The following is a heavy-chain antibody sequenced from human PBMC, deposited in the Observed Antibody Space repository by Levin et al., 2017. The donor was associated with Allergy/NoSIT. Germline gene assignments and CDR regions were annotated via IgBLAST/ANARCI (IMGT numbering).Heavy chain of an antibody. J-gene: IGHJ3*02. V-gene: IGHV3-21*01. CDR3: ARDYYDDSAYAFDI. D-gene: IGHD3-16*01. CDR1: GFTFSSYI. CDR2: ITSTTTYI. Sequence: GGSLRLSCAASGFTFSSYIMSWVRQAPGKGLEWVSSITSTTTYIYYTDSVKGRFTITRDNAANSLYLQMNSLRVEDTALYYCARDYYDDSAYAFDIWGQGTMVTVSS.